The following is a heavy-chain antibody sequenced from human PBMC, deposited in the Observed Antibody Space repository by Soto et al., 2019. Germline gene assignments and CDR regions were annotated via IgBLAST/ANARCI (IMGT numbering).Heavy chain of an antibody. J-gene: IGHJ4*02. CDR1: GGSISSYY. CDR3: ARDSHYDLLTGYLGLDY. CDR2: IYYSGST. D-gene: IGHD3-9*01. V-gene: IGHV4-59*01. Sequence: SETLSLTCTVSGGSISSYYWSWIRQPPGKGLEWIGYIYYSGSTNYNPSLKSRVTISIDTSKTQFSLKLTSVTAADTAVYFCARDSHYDLLTGYLGLDYWSQGNMVTVSS.